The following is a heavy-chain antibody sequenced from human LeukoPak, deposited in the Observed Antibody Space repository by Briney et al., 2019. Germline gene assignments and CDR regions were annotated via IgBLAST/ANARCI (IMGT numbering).Heavy chain of an antibody. CDR1: GFTFSSYW. J-gene: IGHJ4*02. D-gene: IGHD5-18*01. CDR2: INSDGSST. CDR3: AKGKTAMAWVDY. V-gene: IGHV3-74*01. Sequence: GGSLRLSCAASGFTFSSYWMHWVRQAPGKGLVWVSRINSDGSSTSYADSVKGRFTISRDNSKNTLYLQMNSLRAEDTAVYYCAKGKTAMAWVDYWGQGTLVTVSS.